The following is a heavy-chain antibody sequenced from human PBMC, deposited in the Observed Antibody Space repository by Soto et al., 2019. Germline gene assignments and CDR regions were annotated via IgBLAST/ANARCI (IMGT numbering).Heavy chain of an antibody. CDR2: IYYGGAT. CDR3: ARDSTIAARAFDI. D-gene: IGHD6-13*01. V-gene: IGHV4-31*11. CDR1: GSSIKSGGYY. J-gene: IGHJ3*02. Sequence: LSLTCAIAGSSIKSGGYYSNWIRQHPGKDLEWMGYIYYGGATNYNPSLKSRLIISIDTSKNQFSLRLSSVTAADTAVYFCARDSTIAARAFDIWGQGTMVTVSS.